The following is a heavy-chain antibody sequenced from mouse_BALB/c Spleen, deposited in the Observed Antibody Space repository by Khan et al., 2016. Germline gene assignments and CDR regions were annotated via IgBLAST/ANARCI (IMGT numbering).Heavy chain of an antibody. J-gene: IGHJ3*01. Sequence: EVKLEVSGPGLVKPSQSLSLTCTVTGYSITSDYAWNWIRQFPGDKLEWMAYINYSGGTSYNPSLKSRISITRDTSKNQFFLQLNSVTAEDTATYYCARDYYGSSFFDDWGQWTLVTVSA. CDR2: INYSGGT. CDR1: GYSITSDYA. CDR3: ARDYYGSSFFDD. D-gene: IGHD1-1*01. V-gene: IGHV3-2*02.